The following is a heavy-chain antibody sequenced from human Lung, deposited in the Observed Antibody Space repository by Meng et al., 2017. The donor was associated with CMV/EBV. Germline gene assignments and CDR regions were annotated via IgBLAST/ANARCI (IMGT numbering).Heavy chain of an antibody. V-gene: IGHV3-15*01. CDR1: GFTFSNAW. Sequence: GESLKISCAASGFTFSNAWMSWVRQAPGKGLEWVGRIKSKTDGGTTDYAAPVKGKFTISRDDSKNTLYQQMNSLKNEDTSVYYGNTDVRKEEMGPIMDCVDYWGQGTLVTVSS. CDR2: IKSKTDGGTT. J-gene: IGHJ4*02. CDR3: NTDVRKEEMGPIMDCVDY. D-gene: IGHD5-24*01.